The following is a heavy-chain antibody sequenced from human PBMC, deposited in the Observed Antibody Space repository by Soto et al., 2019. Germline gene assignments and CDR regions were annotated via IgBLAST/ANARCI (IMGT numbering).Heavy chain of an antibody. CDR3: ARWSYLDY. J-gene: IGHJ4*02. Sequence: GGSLRLSCAASGFSFSSYAMSWVRQAPGKGLEWVSTISGSDGKTCYADSVKGRFSISRDTSDNMLYLQMNSLRDDDTAVYYCARWSYLDYWGQGARVTVSS. V-gene: IGHV3-23*01. CDR1: GFSFSSYA. CDR2: ISGSDGKT. D-gene: IGHD2-15*01.